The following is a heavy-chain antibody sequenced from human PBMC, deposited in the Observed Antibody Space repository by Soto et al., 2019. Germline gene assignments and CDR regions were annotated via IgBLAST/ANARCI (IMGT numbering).Heavy chain of an antibody. CDR2: IYYSGST. CDR1: GGSVSSDNYY. CDR3: ARARPYDSSDFDY. J-gene: IGHJ4*02. D-gene: IGHD3-22*01. V-gene: IGHV4-61*03. Sequence: SETLSLTCTVSGGSVSSDNYYWSWIRQPPGNGLEWIAYIYYSGSTNYNPSLKSRVSISVDTSKNHFSLRLSSVTAADTALYYCARARPYDSSDFDYWGQGTLVTVSS.